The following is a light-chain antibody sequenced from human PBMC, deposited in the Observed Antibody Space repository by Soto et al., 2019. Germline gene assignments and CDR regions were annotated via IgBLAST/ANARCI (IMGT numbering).Light chain of an antibody. CDR1: QSISSW. CDR2: DAS. V-gene: IGKV1-5*01. CDR3: QQYNTYSYT. J-gene: IGKJ2*01. Sequence: DIQMTQSPSALSASVGDRATITCRASQSISSWLAWYQQKPGKAPKLLIYDASSLESRVPSRSSGSGSGTEFTLTISGLRPDDFATYYCQQYNTYSYTFGQGSKLEIK.